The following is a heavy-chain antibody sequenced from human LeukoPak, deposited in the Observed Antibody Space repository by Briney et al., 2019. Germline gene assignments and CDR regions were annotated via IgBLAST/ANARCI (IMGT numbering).Heavy chain of an antibody. Sequence: GGSLRLSCAASGFTFSSYSMNWVRQAPGKGLEWVSSISGSSSYISYADSVKGRFTISRDNAQNSLFLQSNSLRAEDTAVYYCARDPYSSGWYKDASDIWGQGTMVTVSS. D-gene: IGHD6-19*01. J-gene: IGHJ3*02. CDR3: ARDPYSSGWYKDASDI. CDR1: GFTFSSYS. V-gene: IGHV3-21*01. CDR2: ISGSSSYI.